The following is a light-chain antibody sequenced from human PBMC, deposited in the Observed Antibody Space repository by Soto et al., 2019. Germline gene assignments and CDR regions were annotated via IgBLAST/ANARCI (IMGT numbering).Light chain of an antibody. CDR3: SSYADFRSVV. V-gene: IGLV2-8*01. CDR1: SNDVGGYDY. CDR2: EVT. J-gene: IGLJ3*02. Sequence: QSALTQPPSASGSPGQSVTISCTGTSNDVGGYDYVSWYRQYPGKAPTLMVYEVTKRPSGVPDRFSGSKSGSTASLTVSGLQPEDEADYYCSSYADFRSVVFGGGTKLTVL.